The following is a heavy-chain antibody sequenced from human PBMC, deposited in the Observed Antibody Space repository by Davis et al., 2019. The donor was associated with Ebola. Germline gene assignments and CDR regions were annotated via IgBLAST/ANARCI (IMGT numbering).Heavy chain of an antibody. D-gene: IGHD3-3*01. Sequence: GGSLRLSCAASGFTFSSYAMSWVRQAPGKGLEWVSAISGSGGSTYYADSVTGRYTISRDNSKNTLYLQMNSLRAEDTAVYYCAKSGLSFGVVKYHYGMDVWGKGTTVTVSS. CDR1: GFTFSSYA. CDR2: ISGSGGST. J-gene: IGHJ6*04. V-gene: IGHV3-23*01. CDR3: AKSGLSFGVVKYHYGMDV.